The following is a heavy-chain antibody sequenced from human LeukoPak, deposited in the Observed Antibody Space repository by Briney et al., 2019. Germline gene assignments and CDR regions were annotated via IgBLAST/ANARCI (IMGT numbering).Heavy chain of an antibody. CDR3: ARAYDLPLWFDP. J-gene: IGHJ5*02. CDR2: IYYSGST. V-gene: IGHV4-61*01. D-gene: IGHD5-12*01. Sequence: SEALSLTCTVAGGCVSGGSYYWIWIRPPPGKGLEWIGYIYYSGSTNYNPSLKSRVTISVDTSKNQFYLKLSSVTAADTAVHYGARAYDLPLWFDPAGQGTLLTVSS. CDR1: GGCVSGGSYY.